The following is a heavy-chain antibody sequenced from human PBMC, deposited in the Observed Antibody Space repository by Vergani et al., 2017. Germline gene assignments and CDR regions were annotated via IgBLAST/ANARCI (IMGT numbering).Heavy chain of an antibody. Sequence: VQLQQWGGGLLKPSETLSLTCVVNGVSFTSYHWTWILQSPGKGLEWVGRIKSTFDRGTTDYAAAVKGRFTISRDDSKNTLFLQMNGLKTEDIGVYYCTTDPRYCGDGSCYWLRDHHYYGMDVWGQGTTVTVSS. CDR1: GVSFTSYH. CDR2: IKSTFDRGTT. J-gene: IGHJ6*02. V-gene: IGHV3-15*07. D-gene: IGHD2-21*01. CDR3: TTDPRYCGDGSCYWLRDHHYYGMDV.